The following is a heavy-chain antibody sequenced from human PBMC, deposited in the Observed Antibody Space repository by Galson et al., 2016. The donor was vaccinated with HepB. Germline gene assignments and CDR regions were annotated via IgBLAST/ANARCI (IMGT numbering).Heavy chain of an antibody. CDR3: AKWGSSDWYTDRYYFDY. J-gene: IGHJ4*02. V-gene: IGHV3-9*01. D-gene: IGHD6-19*01. Sequence: SLRLSCAASGFTFHHYAMHWVRQAPGRGLEWVSGISWSSGSNGYADSVKGRFTISRDNAKNSLYLQMNSLRAEDTALYYCAKWGSSDWYTDRYYFDYWGQGTLVTVSS. CDR1: GFTFHHYA. CDR2: ISWSSGSN.